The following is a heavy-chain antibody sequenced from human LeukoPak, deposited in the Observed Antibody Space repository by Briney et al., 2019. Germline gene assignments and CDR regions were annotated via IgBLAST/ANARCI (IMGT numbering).Heavy chain of an antibody. J-gene: IGHJ4*02. V-gene: IGHV4-34*01. CDR3: ARGPIQLWPIDY. Sequence: PSGTLSLTCAVYGGSFSGYYWSWIRQPPGKGLEWIGEINHSGSTNYNPSLKSRVTISVDTSKNQFSLKLSSVTAADTAVYYCARGPIQLWPIDYWGQGTLVTVSS. CDR2: INHSGST. CDR1: GGSFSGYY. D-gene: IGHD5-18*01.